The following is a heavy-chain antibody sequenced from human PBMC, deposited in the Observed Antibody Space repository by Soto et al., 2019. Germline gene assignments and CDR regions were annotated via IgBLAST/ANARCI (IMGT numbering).Heavy chain of an antibody. CDR2: IYYSGST. CDR3: ARRPYGDPYDY. Sequence: SEALSLTCTVSGGSISSNSYYWGWIRQPPGKGLERIGSIYYSGSTYYNPSLKSRVTLSVDTSKNQFSLKLSSVTAADTAVYYCARRPYGDPYDYWGQGTLVTVS. V-gene: IGHV4-39*01. CDR1: GGSISSNSYY. J-gene: IGHJ4*02. D-gene: IGHD4-17*01.